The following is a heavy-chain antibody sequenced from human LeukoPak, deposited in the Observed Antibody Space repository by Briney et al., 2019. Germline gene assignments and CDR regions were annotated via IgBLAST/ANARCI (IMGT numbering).Heavy chain of an antibody. J-gene: IGHJ4*02. D-gene: IGHD3-3*01. Sequence: ASVKVSCKASGYTFTSYGISWVRQAPGQGLEWMGWISAYNGNTNYAQKFQGRVTITTDESTSTAYMELSSLRSEDTAVYYCATAPAFLRFLEWLSTPPGYWGQGTLVTVSS. CDR3: ATAPAFLRFLEWLSTPPGY. V-gene: IGHV1-18*01. CDR2: ISAYNGNT. CDR1: GYTFTSYG.